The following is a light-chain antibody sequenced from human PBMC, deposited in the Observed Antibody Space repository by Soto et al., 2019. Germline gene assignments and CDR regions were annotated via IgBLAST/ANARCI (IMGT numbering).Light chain of an antibody. Sequence: EIVVTHAPLTLSLSPGGKATLSFRASQSVSSRYLAWYQQKPGQAPTPLIYATSSRATDVPDRFSGSGSGTDVTLTISRLEPEDFAVYYCQQYGNSLPWTFGQGTKVDIK. J-gene: IGKJ1*01. CDR1: QSVSSRY. CDR3: QQYGNSLPWT. CDR2: ATS. V-gene: IGKV3-20*01.